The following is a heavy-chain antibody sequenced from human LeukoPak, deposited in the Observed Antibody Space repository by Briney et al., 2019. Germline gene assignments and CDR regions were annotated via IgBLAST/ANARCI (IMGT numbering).Heavy chain of an antibody. CDR1: GASFSGYY. CDR2: INQSGST. V-gene: IGHV4-34*01. Sequence: SQTLSLTCAVYGASFSGYYWSWIRQPPGNGLEWSGEINQSGSTNYNPSLKSRVTISVDTSKNQFSLKLSSVTAADTAVYYCARGWGSSWFNWFDPWGQGTLVTVSS. D-gene: IGHD6-13*01. J-gene: IGHJ5*02. CDR3: ARGWGSSWFNWFDP.